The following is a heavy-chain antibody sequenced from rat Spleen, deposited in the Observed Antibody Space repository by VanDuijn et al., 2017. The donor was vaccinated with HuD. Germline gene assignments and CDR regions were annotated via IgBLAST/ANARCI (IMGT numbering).Heavy chain of an antibody. J-gene: IGHJ2*01. Sequence: VQLKESGPGLVQPSQTLSLTCTVSGFSLISNSVHWVRQPPGKGLEWMGGIWGDGSTDYNSVLKSRLTVNRDTSKSQVFLQMNSLQTEDTAIYFCTSQYYYDGYYRDYWGQGVMVTVSS. CDR2: IWGDGST. V-gene: IGHV2-1*01. D-gene: IGHD1-12*03. CDR3: TSQYYYDGYYRDY. CDR1: GFSLISNS.